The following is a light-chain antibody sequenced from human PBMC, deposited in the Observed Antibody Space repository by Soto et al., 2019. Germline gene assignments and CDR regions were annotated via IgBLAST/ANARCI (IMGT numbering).Light chain of an antibody. V-gene: IGKV3-20*01. CDR1: QSLGRDY. Sequence: DIVLTQSPGTLSLSPGERATLSCRASQSLGRDYFAWYQQKPGQAPRIVIAGISTRASGVPDRFSGSGSGTDFILTISRLEPEDFAVYFCHQYGRSKLTFGGGTKV. J-gene: IGKJ4*01. CDR2: GIS. CDR3: HQYGRSKLT.